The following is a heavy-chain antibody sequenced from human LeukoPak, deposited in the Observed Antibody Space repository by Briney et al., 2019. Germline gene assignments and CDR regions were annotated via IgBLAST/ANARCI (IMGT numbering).Heavy chain of an antibody. Sequence: SETLSLTCTVSGGSTSSHYWSWIRQPPGKGLEWIGYIYYSGSTNYNPSLKSRVTLSVDTSKNQFSLKLSSVTAADTAVYYCARGVGATYYYYYYYMDVWGKGTTVTVSS. J-gene: IGHJ6*03. V-gene: IGHV4-59*11. CDR1: GGSTSSHY. CDR2: IYYSGST. CDR3: ARGVGATYYYYYYYMDV. D-gene: IGHD1-26*01.